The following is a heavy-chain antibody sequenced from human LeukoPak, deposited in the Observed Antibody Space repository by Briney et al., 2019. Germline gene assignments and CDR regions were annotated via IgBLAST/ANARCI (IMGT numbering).Heavy chain of an antibody. CDR2: ISGDDNTI. V-gene: IGHV3-11*04. D-gene: IGHD1-14*01. J-gene: IGHJ4*02. CDR1: GFPYSDYH. Sequence: GGPLRLFCAASGFPYSDYHMRWIRRATGKALEWVTYISGDDNTIYRADPVKGRYPLSRDNAKNSLYLKMQRLRGEDTAVFYCARGVENHFDYWGQGTLVTVSS. CDR3: ARGVENHFDY.